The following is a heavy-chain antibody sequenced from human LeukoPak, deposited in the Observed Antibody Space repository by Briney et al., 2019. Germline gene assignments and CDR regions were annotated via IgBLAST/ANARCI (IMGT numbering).Heavy chain of an antibody. D-gene: IGHD3-9*01. CDR3: ATHYDILTGYNSRPFDY. J-gene: IGHJ4*02. CDR1: GFTFSSYS. Sequence: GGSLRLSCAASGFTFSSYSMNWVRQAPGKGLEWVSYISSSSSTIYYADSVKGRFTISRDNAKNSLYLQMNSLRAEDTAVYYCATHYDILTGYNSRPFDYWGQGTLVTVSS. V-gene: IGHV3-48*01. CDR2: ISSSSSTI.